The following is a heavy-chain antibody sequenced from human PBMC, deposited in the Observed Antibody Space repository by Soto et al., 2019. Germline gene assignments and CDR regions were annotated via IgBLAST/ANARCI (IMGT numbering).Heavy chain of an antibody. V-gene: IGHV3-33*01. CDR1: GFTFSSYG. CDR3: ARACSGGSCYYDY. CDR2: IWYDGSNK. J-gene: IGHJ4*02. Sequence: WRSLRLSCAASGFTFSSYGMHWIRQAPGKGLEWVAVIWYDGSNKYYADSVKGRFTISRDNSKNTLYLQMNSLRAEDTAVYYCARACSGGSCYYDYWGQGTLVTVSS. D-gene: IGHD2-15*01.